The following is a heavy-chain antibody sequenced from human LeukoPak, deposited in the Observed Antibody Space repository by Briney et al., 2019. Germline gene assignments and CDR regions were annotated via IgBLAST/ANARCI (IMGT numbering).Heavy chain of an antibody. CDR1: GGTFSSYA. V-gene: IGHV1-8*02. J-gene: IGHJ6*02. CDR2: MNPNSGNT. Sequence: GASVKVSCKASGGTFSSYAINWVRQATGQGLEWMGWMNPNSGNTGYAQRFQGRVTMTRNTSISTAYMELSSLRSEDTAVYYCARGLRYFDWLLLPAVWGQGTTVTVSS. D-gene: IGHD3-9*01. CDR3: ARGLRYFDWLLLPAV.